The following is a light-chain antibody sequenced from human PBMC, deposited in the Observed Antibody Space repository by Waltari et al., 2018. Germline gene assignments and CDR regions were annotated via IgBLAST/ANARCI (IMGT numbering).Light chain of an antibody. V-gene: IGKV4-1*01. CDR1: QRVLNSSNNKNY. Sequence: DIVMTQSPDSLAVSLGERATINCKSSQRVLNSSNNKNYLAWYQQKPGQPPKLIIYWASTRESGVPDRFSGSGSGTDVTLTISSLQAEDVAVYYCQRYFNIVLFGQGTRVEIK. CDR3: QRYFNIVL. CDR2: WAS. J-gene: IGKJ5*01.